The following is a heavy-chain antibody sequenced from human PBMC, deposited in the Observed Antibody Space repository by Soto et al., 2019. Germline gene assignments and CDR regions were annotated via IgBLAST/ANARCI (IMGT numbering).Heavy chain of an antibody. CDR3: ARLKTTVTYDWYFDL. V-gene: IGHV1-3*01. D-gene: IGHD4-17*01. J-gene: IGHJ2*01. Sequence: ASVKVSCKASGYTFTSYAMHWVRQAPGQRLEWMGWINAGNGNTKYSKKFQGRVTITRDTSASTAYMELSSLRSEDTAVYYCARLKTTVTYDWYFDLWGRGTLVTVSS. CDR1: GYTFTSYA. CDR2: INAGNGNT.